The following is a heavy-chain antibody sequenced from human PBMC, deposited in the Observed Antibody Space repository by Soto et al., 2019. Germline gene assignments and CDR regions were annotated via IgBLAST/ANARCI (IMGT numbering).Heavy chain of an antibody. J-gene: IGHJ6*02. Sequence: QVQLQQWGAGLLKPSETLSLTCAVYGGSFSGYYWSWIRQPPGKGLEWIGEINHSGSTNYNPSLKSRDTTSVDTSKNQFSLKLSSVTAADTAVYYCAMSRRGSWYGMDVWGQGTTVTVSS. CDR3: AMSRRGSWYGMDV. CDR1: GGSFSGYY. V-gene: IGHV4-34*01. D-gene: IGHD6-13*01. CDR2: INHSGST.